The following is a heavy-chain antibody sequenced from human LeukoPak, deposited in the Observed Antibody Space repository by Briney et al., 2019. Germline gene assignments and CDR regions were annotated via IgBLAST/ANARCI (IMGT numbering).Heavy chain of an antibody. V-gene: IGHV4-4*07. D-gene: IGHD3-10*01. Sequence: SEALSLTCTASGVSISSYYRSWIRQPAGKGLEWIGRIYTSGSTNYNPSLKSRVTMSVDTSKNQFSLKLSSVTAADTAVYYCARDDYYGSGSYYNTSNYYYYYMDVWGKGTTVTISS. CDR2: IYTSGST. CDR1: GVSISSYY. CDR3: ARDDYYGSGSYYNTSNYYYYYMDV. J-gene: IGHJ6*03.